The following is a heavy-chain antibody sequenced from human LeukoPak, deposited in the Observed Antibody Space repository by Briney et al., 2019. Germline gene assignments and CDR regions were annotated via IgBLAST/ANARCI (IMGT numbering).Heavy chain of an antibody. V-gene: IGHV4-59*08. CDR2: VYYSGIT. Sequence: RPSETLSLTCTVSGGSISTYYWSWLRQPPGKGLEWIGYVYYSGITDYNPSLKSRVTISVDTSKSQFSLKLSSVTAADTAVYYCARHLTSGDYFDYWGQGTLVTVSS. D-gene: IGHD4-17*01. CDR1: GGSISTYY. J-gene: IGHJ4*02. CDR3: ARHLTSGDYFDY.